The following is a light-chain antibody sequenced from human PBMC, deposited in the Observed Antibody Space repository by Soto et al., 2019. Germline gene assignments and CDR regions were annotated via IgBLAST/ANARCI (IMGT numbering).Light chain of an antibody. Sequence: EIVLTQSPGTLSLSPGERATLSCRASQSVSSSYLAWYQQRRCQAPRLLIYGATSRATGIPDRFSGSGSGTDFTLTISRLEPEDFAVYYCHQYGSSPATFGQGTKVDI. CDR3: HQYGSSPAT. CDR2: GAT. CDR1: QSVSSSY. J-gene: IGKJ1*01. V-gene: IGKV3-20*01.